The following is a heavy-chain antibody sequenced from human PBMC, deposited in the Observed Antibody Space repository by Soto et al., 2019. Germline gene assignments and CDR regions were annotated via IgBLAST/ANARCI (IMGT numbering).Heavy chain of an antibody. Sequence: QVQLVESGGGVVQPGRSLRLSCAASRFSFSSFAIHWVRQSPGTGLEWVAFISNDGTNKYYADSVKGRFSISRDNSKNTLYLQMNSLGADDTAVYYCARGNSPSGIDVWGQGTTVTVSS. V-gene: IGHV3-30*04. D-gene: IGHD1-7*01. CDR1: RFSFSSFA. CDR3: ARGNSPSGIDV. J-gene: IGHJ6*02. CDR2: ISNDGTNK.